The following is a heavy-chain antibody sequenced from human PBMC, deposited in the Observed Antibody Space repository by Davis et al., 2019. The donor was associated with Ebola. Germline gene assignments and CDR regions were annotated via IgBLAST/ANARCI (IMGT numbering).Heavy chain of an antibody. J-gene: IGHJ6*02. Sequence: PSETLSLTCAVYGGSFSGYYWSWIRQPPGKGLEWIGEINHSGSTNYNPSLKSRVTISVDTSKNQFSLKLSSVTAADTAVYYCARIAAAGTHYYYGMDVWGQGTTVTVSS. CDR1: GGSFSGYY. D-gene: IGHD6-13*01. CDR3: ARIAAAGTHYYYGMDV. CDR2: INHSGST. V-gene: IGHV4-34*01.